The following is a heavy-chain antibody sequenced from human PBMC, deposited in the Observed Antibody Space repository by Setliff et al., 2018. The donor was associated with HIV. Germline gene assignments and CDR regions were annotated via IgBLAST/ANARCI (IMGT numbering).Heavy chain of an antibody. D-gene: IGHD3-10*01. Sequence: GASVKVSCKASGYTFSTYAIHWVRQAPGQRLEWMGWINAGNGITKYSQKLQGRVTFTRDTFASTAYMELSSLRSEDTAVYYCAREGLWFGDRGYFMDVWGEGTAVTVSS. CDR1: GYTFSTYA. V-gene: IGHV1-3*01. CDR2: INAGNGIT. J-gene: IGHJ6*03. CDR3: AREGLWFGDRGYFMDV.